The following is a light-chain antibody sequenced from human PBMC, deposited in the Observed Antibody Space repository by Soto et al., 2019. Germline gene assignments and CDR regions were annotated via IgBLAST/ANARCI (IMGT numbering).Light chain of an antibody. V-gene: IGLV1-44*01. CDR3: AAWDDSLV. J-gene: IGLJ3*02. Sequence: QSVLTQPPSASGTPGQRVTISCFGSSSNIGSNTVNWYQQLPGTAPKLLIYSNNQRPSGVPDRFSGSTSGTSASLAISGLQSEDEADYYCAAWDDSLVFGGGTKLTVL. CDR2: SNN. CDR1: SSNIGSNT.